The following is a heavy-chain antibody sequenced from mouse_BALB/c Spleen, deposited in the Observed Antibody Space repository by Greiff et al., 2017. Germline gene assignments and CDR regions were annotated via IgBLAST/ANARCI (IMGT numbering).Heavy chain of an antibody. V-gene: IGHV3-6*02. D-gene: IGHD2-10*02. J-gene: IGHJ3*01. Sequence: ESGPGLVKPSQSLSLTCSVTGYSITSGYYWNWIRQFPGNKLEWMGYISYDGSNNYNPSLKNRISITRDTSKNQFFLKLNSVTTEDTATYYCAREEYGNYALAYWGQGTLVTVSA. CDR1: GYSITSGYY. CDR2: ISYDGSN. CDR3: AREEYGNYALAY.